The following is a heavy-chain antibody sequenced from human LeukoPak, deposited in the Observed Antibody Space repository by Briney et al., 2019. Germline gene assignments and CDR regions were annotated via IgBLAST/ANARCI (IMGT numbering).Heavy chain of an antibody. Sequence: PGRSLRLSCAASGFTFSSYAMYWVRQAPGKGLEWVAVISYDGSNKYYADSVKGRFTISRDNSKNTLYLQMNSLRAEDTAVYYCAKGFRIAVAVDDYWGQGTLVTVSS. J-gene: IGHJ4*02. CDR2: ISYDGSNK. V-gene: IGHV3-30*04. CDR3: AKGFRIAVAVDDY. CDR1: GFTFSSYA. D-gene: IGHD6-19*01.